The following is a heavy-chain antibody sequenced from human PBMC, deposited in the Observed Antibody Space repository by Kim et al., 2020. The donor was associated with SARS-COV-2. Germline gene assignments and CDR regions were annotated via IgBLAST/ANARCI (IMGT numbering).Heavy chain of an antibody. V-gene: IGHV1-8*01. Sequence: ASVKVSCKASRYTFTSYDINWVRQATGQGLEWIGWMNPNSGNTGYAQKFQGRVTTTRNTSISTAYMELSSLRSEDTAVYYCARGPLAAAGQSGVFDLWGRGTLVTVSS. D-gene: IGHD6-13*01. J-gene: IGHJ2*01. CDR2: MNPNSGNT. CDR3: ARGPLAAAGQSGVFDL. CDR1: RYTFTSYD.